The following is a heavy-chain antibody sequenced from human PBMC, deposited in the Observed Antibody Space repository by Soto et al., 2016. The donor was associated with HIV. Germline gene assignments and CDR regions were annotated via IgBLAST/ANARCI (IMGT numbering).Heavy chain of an antibody. D-gene: IGHD1-1*01. CDR1: GFTFSGYD. V-gene: IGHV3-33*06. J-gene: IGHJ4*02. CDR3: AKVXKNWNYFDY. Sequence: VQLVESGGGVVQPGRSLRLSCAASGFTFSGYDMHWVRQAPGKGLEWVTLIWYDGSNKHYADSVKGRFTISRDNSKNTLYLQMNSLRAEDTAVYYCAKVXKNWNYFDYWGQGTLVTVSS. CDR2: IWYDGSNK.